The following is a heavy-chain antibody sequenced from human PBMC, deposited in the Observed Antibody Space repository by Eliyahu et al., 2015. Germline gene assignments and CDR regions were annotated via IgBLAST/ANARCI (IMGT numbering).Heavy chain of an antibody. CDR1: GFTXSXYA. CDR3: ASLYYYGSGSYHRNDAFDI. J-gene: IGHJ3*02. Sequence: QVQLVESGGGVVQPGRSLRLSCAASGFTXSXYAMPWVRQAPGKGLEGVAVISYDGSNKYYADSVKGRFTISRDNSKNTLYLQMNSLRAEDTAVYYCASLYYYGSGSYHRNDAFDIWGQGTMVTVSS. CDR2: ISYDGSNK. V-gene: IGHV3-30-3*01. D-gene: IGHD3-10*01.